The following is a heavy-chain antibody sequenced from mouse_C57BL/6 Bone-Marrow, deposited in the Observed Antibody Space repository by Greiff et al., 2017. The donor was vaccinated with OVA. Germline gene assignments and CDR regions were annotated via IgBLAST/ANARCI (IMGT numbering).Heavy chain of an antibody. J-gene: IGHJ3*01. CDR2: IRSKSNNYAT. CDR1: GFSFNTYA. V-gene: IGHV10-1*01. CDR3: VRHGTGTFAY. D-gene: IGHD4-1*01. Sequence: EVKLQESGGGLVQPKGSLKLSCAASGFSFNTYAMNWVRQAPGKGLEWVARIRSKSNNYATYYADSVKDRFTISRDDSESMLYLQMNNLKTEDTAMYYCVRHGTGTFAYWGQGTLVTVSA.